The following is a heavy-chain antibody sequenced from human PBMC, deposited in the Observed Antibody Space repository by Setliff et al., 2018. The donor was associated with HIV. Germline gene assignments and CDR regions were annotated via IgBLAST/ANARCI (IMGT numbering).Heavy chain of an antibody. J-gene: IGHJ4*02. D-gene: IGHD6-19*01. Sequence: ASVKVSCKASGYTLTHSGVHWMRQVHGQRPEWLGCINGGNGQTEYSQKFQNRVTIFRDTSASTDYMELSSLRSEDTAVYYCAREGEGSGWSRLAYWGQGTLVTVSS. CDR2: INGGNGQT. CDR1: GYTLTHSG. CDR3: AREGEGSGWSRLAY. V-gene: IGHV1-3*01.